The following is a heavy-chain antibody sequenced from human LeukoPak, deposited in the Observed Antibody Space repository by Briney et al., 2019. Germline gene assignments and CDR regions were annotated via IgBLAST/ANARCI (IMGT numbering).Heavy chain of an antibody. D-gene: IGHD3-3*01. CDR1: GDSVSANGAA. CDR3: ARVPYYDFQADAFDI. V-gene: IGHV6-1*01. Sequence: SQTLSLTCAISGDSVSANGAAWNWIRQSPSRGLEWLGRSYYRSKWYNDFAVSVKSRITINPDTSKNQFSLQLNSVTPEDTAVYYCARVPYYDFQADAFDIWGQGTMVTVSS. CDR2: SYYRSKWYN. J-gene: IGHJ3*02.